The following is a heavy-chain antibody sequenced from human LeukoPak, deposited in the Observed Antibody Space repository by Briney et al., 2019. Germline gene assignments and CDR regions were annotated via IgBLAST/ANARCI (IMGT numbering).Heavy chain of an antibody. CDR3: AREDILTGYPYYYYGTDV. D-gene: IGHD3-9*01. CDR1: GFTFSSYS. J-gene: IGHJ6*02. CDR2: ISSSSSYI. Sequence: GGSLRLSCAASGFTFSSYSMNWVRQAPGKGLEWVSSISSSSSYIYYADSVKGRFTISRDNAKNSLYLQMNSLRAEDTAVYYCAREDILTGYPYYYYGTDVWGQGTTVTVSS. V-gene: IGHV3-21*01.